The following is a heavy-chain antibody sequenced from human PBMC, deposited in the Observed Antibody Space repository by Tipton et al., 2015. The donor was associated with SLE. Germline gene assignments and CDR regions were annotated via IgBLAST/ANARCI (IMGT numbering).Heavy chain of an antibody. CDR3: ARVRFFDY. Sequence: TLSLTCAVYGGSFSGYYWTWIRQPPGKGLEWIGEINHGGSTNYNPSLKSRVTLTVDTSKNQFSLSLNSVTAADTAVYYCARVRFFDYWGQGALVTVSS. D-gene: IGHD3-3*01. V-gene: IGHV4-34*01. CDR2: INHGGST. CDR1: GGSFSGYY. J-gene: IGHJ4*02.